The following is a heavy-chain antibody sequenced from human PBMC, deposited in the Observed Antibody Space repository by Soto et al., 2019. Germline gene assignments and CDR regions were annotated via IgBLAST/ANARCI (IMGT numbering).Heavy chain of an antibody. CDR2: ISAYNGNT. V-gene: IGHV1-18*01. J-gene: IGHJ4*02. CDR3: ERVPNYLDN. Sequence: QVQLVQSGAEVKKPGASVKVSCKASGYTFTSYGISWVRQAPGQGLEWMGWISAYNGNTKYAQKLQGRVTMTTDTSTSTAYMELRNLRPCDTARDYCERVPNYLDNGGQGTLVTVSS. CDR1: GYTFTSYG.